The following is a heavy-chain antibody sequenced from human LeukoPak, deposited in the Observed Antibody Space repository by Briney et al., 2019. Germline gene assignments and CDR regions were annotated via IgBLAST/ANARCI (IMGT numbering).Heavy chain of an antibody. Sequence: AASVKVSXKASGGTFSSYAISWVRQAPGQGLEWMGGIIPIFGTANYAQKFQGRDTITADESTSTAYMELSSLRSEDTAVYYCARGVVVPAAIGYYYMDVWGKGTTVTVSS. V-gene: IGHV1-69*01. CDR2: IIPIFGTA. D-gene: IGHD2-2*02. J-gene: IGHJ6*03. CDR3: ARGVVVPAAIGYYYMDV. CDR1: GGTFSSYA.